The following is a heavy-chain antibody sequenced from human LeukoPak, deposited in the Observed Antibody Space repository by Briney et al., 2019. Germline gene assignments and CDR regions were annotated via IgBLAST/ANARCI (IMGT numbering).Heavy chain of an antibody. CDR3: ARGLYYYDSSGSAYFDY. J-gene: IGHJ4*02. CDR2: INHSGST. CDR1: GGSFSGYY. Sequence: SETLSLTCAVYGGSFSGYYWSWIRQPPGKGLEWIGEINHSGSTNYNPSLKCRVTISVDTSKNQFSLKLSSVTAADTAVYYCARGLYYYDSSGSAYFDYWGQGTLVTVSS. D-gene: IGHD3-22*01. V-gene: IGHV4-34*01.